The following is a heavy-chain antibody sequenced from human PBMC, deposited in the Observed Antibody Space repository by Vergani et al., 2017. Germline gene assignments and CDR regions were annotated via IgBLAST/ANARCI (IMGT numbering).Heavy chain of an antibody. D-gene: IGHD2-2*01. CDR1: GASITSGSFY. Sequence: QVHLNEAGPGLVKPSQTLSLTCTVSGASITSGSFYWSWIRQPAGKGLEWIGRIHASGTKNYNPSLRSRVTLSVDTSKNQLSLKLSSVTAADTAVYCCARGRTVYCSSTSCLLNWFDPWGQGTLVTVSS. CDR3: ARGRTVYCSSTSCLLNWFDP. V-gene: IGHV4-61*02. CDR2: IHASGTK. J-gene: IGHJ5*02.